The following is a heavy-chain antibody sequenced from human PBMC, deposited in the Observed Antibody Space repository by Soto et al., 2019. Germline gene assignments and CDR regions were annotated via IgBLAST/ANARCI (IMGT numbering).Heavy chain of an antibody. Sequence: SETLSLTCTVSGGSISSYYWSWIRQPPGKGLEWIGYIYYSGSTNYNPSLKSRVTISVDTSKNQFSLKLSSVTAADTAVYYCARRHYYDSSGYTIFDYWGQGTLVTVS. D-gene: IGHD3-22*01. CDR3: ARRHYYDSSGYTIFDY. V-gene: IGHV4-59*01. J-gene: IGHJ4*02. CDR1: GGSISSYY. CDR2: IYYSGST.